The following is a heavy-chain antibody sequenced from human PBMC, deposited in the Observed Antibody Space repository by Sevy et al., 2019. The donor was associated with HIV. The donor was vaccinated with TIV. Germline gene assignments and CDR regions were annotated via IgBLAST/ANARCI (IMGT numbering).Heavy chain of an antibody. V-gene: IGHV3-7*01. J-gene: IGHJ4*02. D-gene: IGHD2-8*01. CDR1: GFTFSSYS. Sequence: GGSLRLSCAASGFTFSSYSMSWVRQAPGKGLEWVANIKEDGNEKYYVDSVKGRFTISRDNAKNSLYLQMNSLRAEDTAVYYCAAAGYCTNDVCSAGHYWGQGTLVTVSS. CDR2: IKEDGNEK. CDR3: AAAGYCTNDVCSAGHY.